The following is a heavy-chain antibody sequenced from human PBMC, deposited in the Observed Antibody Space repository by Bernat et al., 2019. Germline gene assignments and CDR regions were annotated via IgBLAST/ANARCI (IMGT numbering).Heavy chain of an antibody. CDR1: GFTFSNAW. CDR2: IKSKTDGGTT. D-gene: IGHD3-22*01. V-gene: IGHV3-15*07. CDR3: AFNYYDSSGRRLGYFDY. Sequence: EVQLVESGGGLVKPGGSLRLSCAASGFTFSNAWMNWVRQAPGKGLEWVGRIKSKTDGGTTDYAAPVKGRFTISRDDSKNTLYLQMNSLKTEDTAVYYCAFNYYDSSGRRLGYFDYWGQGTLVTVSS. J-gene: IGHJ4*02.